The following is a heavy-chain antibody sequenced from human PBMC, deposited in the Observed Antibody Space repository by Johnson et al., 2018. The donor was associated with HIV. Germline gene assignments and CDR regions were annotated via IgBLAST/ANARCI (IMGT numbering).Heavy chain of an antibody. V-gene: IGHV3-NL1*01. CDR1: GFTFSSYG. CDR2: IYSGGDT. D-gene: IGHD3-10*01. Sequence: VQLVESGGGVVQPGGSLRLSCAASGFTFSSYGMHWVRQAPGKGLEWVAVIYSGGDTYYADFVKGRFTISRDDSKNTLYLQMNRLTAEDTAVYYCARAPGFSRAFDIWGQGTMVTVSS. J-gene: IGHJ3*02. CDR3: ARAPGFSRAFDI.